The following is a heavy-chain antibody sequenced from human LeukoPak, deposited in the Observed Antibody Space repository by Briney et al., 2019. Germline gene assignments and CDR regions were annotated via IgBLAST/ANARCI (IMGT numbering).Heavy chain of an antibody. V-gene: IGHV4-4*07. D-gene: IGHD4-17*01. J-gene: IGHJ4*02. CDR3: GAWNGDYGGFDY. CDR2: IYTSGST. Sequence: SETLSLTCTVSGGSISSYYWSWIRQPAGKGLEWIGRIYTSGSTNYNPSLKSRVAMSVDTSKNQFSLKLSSVTAADTAVYYCGAWNGDYGGFDYWGQGTLVTVSS. CDR1: GGSISSYY.